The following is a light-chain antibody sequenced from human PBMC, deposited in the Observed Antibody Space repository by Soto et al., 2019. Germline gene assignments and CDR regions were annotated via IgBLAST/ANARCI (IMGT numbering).Light chain of an antibody. CDR2: GAS. CDR1: QNILSN. V-gene: IGKV3-15*01. Sequence: IVMTQSPATLSVPPGERATLSCRASQNILSNLAWYQQKPGQAPRLLIYGASTRATGIPARFSGSGSGTEFTLTISSLQSEDFAVYYCQQYNNWPRTFGQGTKVDIK. J-gene: IGKJ1*01. CDR3: QQYNNWPRT.